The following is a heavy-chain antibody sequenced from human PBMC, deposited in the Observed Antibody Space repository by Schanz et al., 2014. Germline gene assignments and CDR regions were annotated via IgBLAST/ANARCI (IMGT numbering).Heavy chain of an antibody. V-gene: IGHV3-7*02. D-gene: IGHD5-12*01. CDR3: ASPSGYSDYGAYFDF. CDR2: IKQDGSEK. J-gene: IGHJ4*02. Sequence: EVQLVESGGGLVQPGGSLRLSCGGSGFTFSKYWMSWVRQAPGKGLEWVANIKQDGSEKYYVDAVKGRFTISRDNAKNSMYLHMKSLRTEDAAVYYCASPSGYSDYGAYFDFWGQGTLVTVSS. CDR1: GFTFSKYW.